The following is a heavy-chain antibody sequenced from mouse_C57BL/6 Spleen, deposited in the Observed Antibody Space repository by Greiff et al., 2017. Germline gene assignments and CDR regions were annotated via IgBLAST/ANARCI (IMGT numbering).Heavy chain of an antibody. J-gene: IGHJ2*01. CDR2: IDPETGGT. V-gene: IGHV1-15*01. D-gene: IGHD1-1*02. CDR1: GYTFTDYE. CDR3: TRWHYAWIDY. Sequence: VQLQQSGAELVRPGASVTLSCTASGYTFTDYEMHWVKQTPVHGLEWIGAIDPETGGTAYNQKFKGKAILTADKSSSTAYMELRSLTSEDSAVYYCTRWHYAWIDYWGQGTTLTVSS.